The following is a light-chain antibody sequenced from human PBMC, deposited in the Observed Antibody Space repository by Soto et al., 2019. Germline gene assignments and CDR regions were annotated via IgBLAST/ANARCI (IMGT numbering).Light chain of an antibody. Sequence: EIVLTQSPGALSLSPGERATLSCRASQSVSSGYLAWYQQKPGQAPRLLIYGASSRATGIPDRFSGSGSGTDFTLTISRLAPEDFAVYYCQQYGSSPVTFGPGTKVDIK. J-gene: IGKJ3*01. CDR1: QSVSSGY. V-gene: IGKV3-20*01. CDR3: QQYGSSPVT. CDR2: GAS.